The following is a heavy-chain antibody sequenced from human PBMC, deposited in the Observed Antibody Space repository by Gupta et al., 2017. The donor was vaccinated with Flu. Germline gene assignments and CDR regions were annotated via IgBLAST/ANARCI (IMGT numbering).Heavy chain of an antibody. CDR1: GYTFPNYG. D-gene: IGHD2-15*01. V-gene: IGHV1-18*01. Sequence: QVQLVQPGGEVKKPGTSSKFSCKASGYTFPNYGISWVRQALEQGLEWMGWISANNGNTKYAKTLQGRVTMTTDTSTSTAYMELRGLRADDTDKYYCARRRMGYAMDVWGQGTTVTVSS. CDR3: ARRRMGYAMDV. CDR2: ISANNGNT. J-gene: IGHJ6*02.